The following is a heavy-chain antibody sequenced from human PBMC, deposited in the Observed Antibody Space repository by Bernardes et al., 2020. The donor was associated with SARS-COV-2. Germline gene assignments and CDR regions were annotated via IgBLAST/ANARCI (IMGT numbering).Heavy chain of an antibody. CDR2: IKQAGREK. J-gene: IGHJ6*04. V-gene: IGHV3-7*01. CDR1: GFTISSSW. D-gene: IGHD3-16*02. Sequence: AETLSLSCAASGFTISSSWLSWVRQAPGPGLVWVANIKQAGREKYYVDSVKGRFTISRDNAKNSLYLQMNSLRAEDTAVYYCAREGLGITFGIVIGHYYYYYGMDVWGEGTTVDVSS. CDR3: AREGLGITFGIVIGHYYYYYGMDV.